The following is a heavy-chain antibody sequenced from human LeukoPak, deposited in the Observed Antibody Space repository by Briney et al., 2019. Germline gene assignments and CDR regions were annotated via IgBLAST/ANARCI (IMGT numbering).Heavy chain of an antibody. CDR3: ARDLPRYSSGWYYYYYGMDV. Sequence: GGSLRLSCAASGFTFSSNDMHWVRQAPGKGLEWVAVIWYDGTNKYHADFVKGRFTISRDNSKNTLYLQMNSLRAEDTAVYYCARDLPRYSSGWYYYYYGMDVWGQGTTVTVSS. V-gene: IGHV3-33*01. CDR2: IWYDGTNK. CDR1: GFTFSSND. J-gene: IGHJ6*02. D-gene: IGHD6-19*01.